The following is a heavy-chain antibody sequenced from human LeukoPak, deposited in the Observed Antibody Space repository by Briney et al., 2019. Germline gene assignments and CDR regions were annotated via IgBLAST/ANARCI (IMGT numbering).Heavy chain of an antibody. D-gene: IGHD2-2*01. J-gene: IGHJ6*04. CDR3: TRDQYCSSTSCSPPSYYYGMDV. V-gene: IGHV3-30*04. CDR2: ISYDGSNK. Sequence: GGSLRLSCAASGFTFSSYDMHWDRQAPGKGLEWVAVISYDGSNKYYADSVKGRFTISRDNSKNTLYLQMNSLRAEDTAVYYCTRDQYCSSTSCSPPSYYYGMDVWGKGTTVTVSS. CDR1: GFTFSSYD.